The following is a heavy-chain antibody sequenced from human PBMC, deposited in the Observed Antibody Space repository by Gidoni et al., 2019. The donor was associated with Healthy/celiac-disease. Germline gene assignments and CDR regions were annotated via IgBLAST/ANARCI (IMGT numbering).Heavy chain of an antibody. Sequence: QVHLVASGGGVVQPGRSLRPSCPASGFTFSSNAIPWARQAPGKGLEGVAVISYDGSNKYYAESVKGRFTISRDNSKNTLYLQMNSLRAEDTAVYYWARVVSGSGWYCYYYYYDGMDVWGQGTTVTVSS. CDR2: ISYDGSNK. V-gene: IGHV3-30-3*01. D-gene: IGHD6-19*01. J-gene: IGHJ6*02. CDR1: GFTFSSNA. CDR3: ARVVSGSGWYCYYYYYDGMDV.